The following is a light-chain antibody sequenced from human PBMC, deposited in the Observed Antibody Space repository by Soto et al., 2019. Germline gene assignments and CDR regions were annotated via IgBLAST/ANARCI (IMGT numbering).Light chain of an antibody. CDR1: QSFSSDS. J-gene: IGKJ5*01. CDR3: QQYGTLPIT. V-gene: IGKV3-20*01. Sequence: EIVLTQSPGTLSLSPGERATLSCRASQSFSSDSLAWYQHKLGQAPRLLIYGASTRATGIPARFSGSGSGTEFTLTISSLQSEDFAVYYCQQYGTLPITFGQGTRLEIK. CDR2: GAS.